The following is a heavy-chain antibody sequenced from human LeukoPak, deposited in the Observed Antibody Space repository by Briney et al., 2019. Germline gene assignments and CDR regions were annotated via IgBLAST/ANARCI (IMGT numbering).Heavy chain of an antibody. CDR3: ARGESSSWPHYYYYYMDV. D-gene: IGHD6-13*01. J-gene: IGHJ6*03. V-gene: IGHV4-59*11. Sequence: SETLSLTCTVSGGSINSHYWSWIRQPPGKGLEWIGYIYYSGSTNYNPSLKSRVTISVDTSKNQFSLRLSSVTAADTAVYYCARGESSSWPHYYYYYMDVWGKGTTVTVSS. CDR1: GGSINSHY. CDR2: IYYSGST.